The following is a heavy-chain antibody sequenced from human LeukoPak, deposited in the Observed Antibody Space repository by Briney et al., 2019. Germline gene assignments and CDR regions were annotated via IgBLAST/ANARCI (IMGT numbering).Heavy chain of an antibody. CDR2: INHSGST. CDR3: ARSVATVVTPDAFDI. CDR1: GGSFSGYY. V-gene: IGHV4-34*01. J-gene: IGHJ3*02. Sequence: SETLSLTCAVYGGSFSGYYWSWIRQPPGKGLEWIGEINHSGSTNYNPSLKSRVTLSVDTSKNQFSLKLSSVTAADTAVYYCARSVATVVTPDAFDIWGQGTMVTVSS. D-gene: IGHD4-23*01.